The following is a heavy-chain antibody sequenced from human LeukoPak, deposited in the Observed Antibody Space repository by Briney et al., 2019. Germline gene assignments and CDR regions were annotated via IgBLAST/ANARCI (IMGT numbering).Heavy chain of an antibody. CDR2: IYYSGST. CDR3: ARESYYDSSGYYGYFDY. CDR1: GVSISSYY. V-gene: IGHV4-59*01. J-gene: IGHJ4*02. Sequence: SETLSLTCTVSGVSISSYYWSWIRQPPGKGLEWIGYIYYSGSTNYNPSLKSRVTISVDTSKNQFPLKLSSVTAADTAVYYCARESYYDSSGYYGYFDYWGQGTLVTVSS. D-gene: IGHD3-22*01.